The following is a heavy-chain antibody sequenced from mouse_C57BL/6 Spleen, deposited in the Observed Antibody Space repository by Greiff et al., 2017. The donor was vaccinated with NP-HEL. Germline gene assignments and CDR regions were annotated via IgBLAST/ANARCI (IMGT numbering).Heavy chain of an antibody. Sequence: VQLQQSGAELVRPGTSVKVSCKASGYAFTNYLIEWVKQRPGQGLEWIGVINPGSGGTNYNEKFKGRATLTAAKSSSTAYLQLSSLTSEDSAGYFGARSCGSSRYFDGWGTGTTVTVAS. CDR2: INPGSGGT. CDR3: ARSCGSSRYFDG. J-gene: IGHJ1*03. CDR1: GYAFTNYL. V-gene: IGHV1-54*01. D-gene: IGHD1-1*01.